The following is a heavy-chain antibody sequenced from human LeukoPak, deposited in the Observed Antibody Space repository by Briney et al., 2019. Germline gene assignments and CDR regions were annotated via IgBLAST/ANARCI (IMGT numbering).Heavy chain of an antibody. J-gene: IGHJ4*02. CDR2: IKRKGDDGTI. V-gene: IGHV3-15*01. CDR1: GFTFSNAW. D-gene: IGHD3/OR15-3a*01. Sequence: GGSLRLSCAASGFTFSNAWMSWVRQAPGRGLEWVGRIKRKGDDGTIDYATPVKGRLSVSRDDSKNMLYLQMNSLKSEDTAVYYCTAGTGRSDFDYWGQGTLVTVSS. CDR3: TAGTGRSDFDY.